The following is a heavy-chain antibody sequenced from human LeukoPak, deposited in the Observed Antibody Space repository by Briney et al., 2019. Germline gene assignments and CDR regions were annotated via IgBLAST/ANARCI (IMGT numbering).Heavy chain of an antibody. CDR1: VGTFSRYA. CDR3: ARGCGGDCYYFDF. Sequence: SVKVSCKASVGTFSRYAISWVRQAPGQELEWLGRIIPILGIANYAQKFKGRVTTTADKSTSTVYMELSSVSAEDTAVYYCARGCGGDCYYFDFWGQGTLVTVSP. V-gene: IGHV1-69*04. J-gene: IGHJ4*02. CDR2: IIPILGIA. D-gene: IGHD2-21*02.